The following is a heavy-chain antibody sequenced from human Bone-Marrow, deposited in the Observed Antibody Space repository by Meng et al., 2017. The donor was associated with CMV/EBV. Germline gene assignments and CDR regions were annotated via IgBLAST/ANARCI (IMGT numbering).Heavy chain of an antibody. D-gene: IGHD2-2*01. V-gene: IGHV3-48*04. CDR3: ASNLPAADY. CDR1: GFTFSGYT. J-gene: IGHJ4*02. CDR2: ISSNSDTI. Sequence: GGSLRLSCVASGFTFSGYTMNWVRQAPGKGLEWVSYISSNSDTIYYADSVRGRFTISRDNAKNSLYLQMSSLRAEDTAVYFCASNLPAADYWGQGTLV.